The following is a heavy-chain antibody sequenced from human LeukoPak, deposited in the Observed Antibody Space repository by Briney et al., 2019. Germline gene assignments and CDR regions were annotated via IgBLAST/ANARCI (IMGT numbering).Heavy chain of an antibody. CDR1: GGSISSYY. Sequence: SETLSLTCTVSGGSISSYYWSWIRQPPGKGLEWIGYIYYSGSTNYNPSLKSRVTISVDTSKNQFSLKLSSVTAADTAVYYCARFLTSLYQLPPLRYYYYYMDVWGKGTTVTISS. D-gene: IGHD2-2*01. J-gene: IGHJ6*03. CDR2: IYYSGST. CDR3: ARFLTSLYQLPPLRYYYYYMDV. V-gene: IGHV4-59*01.